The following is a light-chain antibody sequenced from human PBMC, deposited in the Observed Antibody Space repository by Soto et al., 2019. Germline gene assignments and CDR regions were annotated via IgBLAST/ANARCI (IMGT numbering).Light chain of an antibody. CDR3: QQFGVSPT. CDR1: QSVSNNY. J-gene: IGKJ4*01. CDR2: GAT. Sequence: EIVLTQSPGTLSLSPGERATLSCRASQSVSNNYLAWYQQKPGQAPRLLIYGATSRATGIPDRFSGSGSGTDFTLTITKLEPEDFAVYYCQQFGVSPTFGGGTKVEIK. V-gene: IGKV3-20*01.